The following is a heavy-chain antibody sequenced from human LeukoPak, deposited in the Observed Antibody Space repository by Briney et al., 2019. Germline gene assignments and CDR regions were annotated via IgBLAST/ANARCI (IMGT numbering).Heavy chain of an antibody. J-gene: IGHJ6*02. V-gene: IGHV3-9*01. D-gene: IGHD3-22*01. CDR1: GFTFDDYA. Sequence: GRSLRLSCAASGFTFDDYAMHWVRQAPGKGLEWVSGISWKSGSIGYADSVKGRFTISRDNAKNSLYLQMNSLRAEDTALYYCAKDIQDYYDSSGYYYYYGMDVWGQGTTVTVSS. CDR3: AKDIQDYYDSSGYYYYYGMDV. CDR2: ISWKSGSI.